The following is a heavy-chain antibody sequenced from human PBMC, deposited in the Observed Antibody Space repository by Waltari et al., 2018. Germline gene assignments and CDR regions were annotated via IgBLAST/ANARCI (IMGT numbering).Heavy chain of an antibody. D-gene: IGHD3-3*01. V-gene: IGHV4-34*01. CDR1: SESFSAYS. J-gene: IGHJ4*02. CDR3: ARGRPSDDGRLLGFFD. CDR2: INYSGNT. Sequence: QVQLQQWGVGLLKPSETLSLTCAVSSESFSAYSWNWTRPPPGKGLDGMWEINYSGNTNSNSSLRSRVTILADASKIQVSLKLRAATAADTAMYYCARGRPSDDGRLLGFFDWGQGILVTVAS.